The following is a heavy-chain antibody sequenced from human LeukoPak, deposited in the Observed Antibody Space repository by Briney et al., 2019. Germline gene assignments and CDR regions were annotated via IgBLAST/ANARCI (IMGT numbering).Heavy chain of an antibody. V-gene: IGHV3-48*02. J-gene: IGHJ4*02. Sequence: GESLRLSCAASGFTFSNYKMTWVRQAPGKGLEWLSYISSTCNTIYYTDSVKGRFTVSRDNAKSSRYLQMKGLRDEDTGVYYCARDYADYYGSGSYFYFDYWGQGTLVTVSS. CDR3: ARDYADYYGSGSYFYFDY. CDR2: ISSTCNTI. D-gene: IGHD3-10*01. CDR1: GFTFSNYK.